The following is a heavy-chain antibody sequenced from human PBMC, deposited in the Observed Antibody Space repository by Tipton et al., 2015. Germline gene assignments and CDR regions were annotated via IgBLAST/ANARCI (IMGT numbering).Heavy chain of an antibody. CDR1: GGSVTSGSYY. V-gene: IGHV4-61*01. CDR3: ARDLEHGMDV. CDR2: ISYTETS. J-gene: IGHJ6*02. Sequence: GLVKPSENLSLTCTVSGGSVTSGSYYWSWIRHPPGKGLEWIGYISYTETSHYNASLKSRVTISVDTSKTQFSLKLSSVTAADTAVYYCARDLEHGMDVWGQGTTVTVSS. D-gene: IGHD5-24*01.